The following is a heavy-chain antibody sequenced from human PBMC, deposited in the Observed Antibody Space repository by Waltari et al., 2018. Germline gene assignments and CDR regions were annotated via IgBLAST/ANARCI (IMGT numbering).Heavy chain of an antibody. D-gene: IGHD3-16*02. CDR2: INHSGST. Sequence: QVQLQQWGAGLLKPSETLSLTCAVYGGSFSGYYWSRIRQPPGTGREWIGEINHSGSTNYNPSLKSRVTISVDTSKNQFSLKLSSVTAADTAVYYCARGVYDYVWGSYRPGIYYFDYWGQGTLVTVSS. J-gene: IGHJ4*02. V-gene: IGHV4-34*01. CDR1: GGSFSGYY. CDR3: ARGVYDYVWGSYRPGIYYFDY.